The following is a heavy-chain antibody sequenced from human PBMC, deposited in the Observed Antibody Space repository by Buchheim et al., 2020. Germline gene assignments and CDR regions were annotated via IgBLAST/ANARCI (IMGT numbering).Heavy chain of an antibody. Sequence: QVHLQESGPGLVRPSETLSPTCTVSGGSISNFHWSWIRQPPGKGLQWIGDIYYSGSSNYNPSLKSRVTISADTSKRHFSLKLSSVTAADTAVYYCARGRRYFDSYDAFDFWGQGT. CDR3: ARGRRYFDSYDAFDF. CDR1: GGSISNFH. J-gene: IGHJ3*01. D-gene: IGHD3-9*01. CDR2: IYYSGSS. V-gene: IGHV4-59*01.